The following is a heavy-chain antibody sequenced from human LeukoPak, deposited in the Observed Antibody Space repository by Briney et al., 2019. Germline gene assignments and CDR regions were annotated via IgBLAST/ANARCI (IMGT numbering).Heavy chain of an antibody. CDR1: GITFSTAW. CDR2: IKSKIGGATA. V-gene: IGHV3-15*01. CDR3: ATDRAWFDP. J-gene: IGHJ5*02. D-gene: IGHD3-10*01. Sequence: GGSLRLSCAASGITFSTAWMSWFRQAPGKGLEWVGRIKSKIGGATADYAAPVKDRFTISRDDSKNTLYLQTNSLKTEDTAVYYCATDRAWFDPWGQGTLVTVSS.